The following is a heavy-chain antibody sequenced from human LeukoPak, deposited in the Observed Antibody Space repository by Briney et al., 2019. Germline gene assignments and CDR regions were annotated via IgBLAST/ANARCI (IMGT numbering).Heavy chain of an antibody. Sequence: PGGSLRLSCAASGFTFSSYGMHWVRQAPGKGLEWVAFIRYDGSNKYYADSVKGRLTISRDNSKNTLYLQMNSLRAEDTAVYYCALIAAAGPKDAFDIWGQGTMVTVSS. CDR1: GFTFSSYG. CDR2: IRYDGSNK. D-gene: IGHD6-13*01. V-gene: IGHV3-30*02. CDR3: ALIAAAGPKDAFDI. J-gene: IGHJ3*02.